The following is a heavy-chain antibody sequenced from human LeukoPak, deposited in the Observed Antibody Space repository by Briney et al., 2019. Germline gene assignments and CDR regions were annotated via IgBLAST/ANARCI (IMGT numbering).Heavy chain of an antibody. Sequence: GGSLRLSCAASGFNFSNFAMSWVRQVPGKGLEWVSSVSESGGSTYYADSVKGRFTISRDNSKSTLYLQMNNLRADDTAVYYCAKVLLRALDYMDVWGKGTTVTVSS. CDR3: AKVLLRALDYMDV. V-gene: IGHV3-23*01. CDR2: VSESGGST. D-gene: IGHD2-15*01. J-gene: IGHJ6*03. CDR1: GFNFSNFA.